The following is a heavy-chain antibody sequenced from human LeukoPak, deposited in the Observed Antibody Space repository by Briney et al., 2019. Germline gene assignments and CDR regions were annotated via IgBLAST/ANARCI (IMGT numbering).Heavy chain of an antibody. CDR1: GGSFSGYY. Sequence: SETLSLTCAVYGGSFSGYYWSWIRQPPGKGLEWIGEINHSGSTNYNPSLKSRVTISVDTSKNQFSLKLSSVTAADTAVYYCARWSGGGEIVLMVYALPGGDSTSVHYFDYWGQGTLVTLSS. D-gene: IGHD2-8*01. J-gene: IGHJ4*02. CDR2: INHSGST. V-gene: IGHV4-34*01. CDR3: ARWSGGGEIVLMVYALPGGDSTSVHYFDY.